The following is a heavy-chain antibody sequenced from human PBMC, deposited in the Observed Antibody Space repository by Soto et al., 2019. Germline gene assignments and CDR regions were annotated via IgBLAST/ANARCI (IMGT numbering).Heavy chain of an antibody. CDR1: GDSVSSVGFH. D-gene: IGHD3-3*01. CDR3: ARAPVGLDTISYFDY. V-gene: IGHV4-30-4*01. Sequence: SETLSLTCTVSGDSVSSVGFHWAWLRRPPGKGLEWIGYIYNGGSTYYRPSLESRMHVSLDATRNHYSLRLTSVTAADTAVYFCARAPVGLDTISYFDYWGQGKLVTVSS. J-gene: IGHJ4*02. CDR2: IYNGGST.